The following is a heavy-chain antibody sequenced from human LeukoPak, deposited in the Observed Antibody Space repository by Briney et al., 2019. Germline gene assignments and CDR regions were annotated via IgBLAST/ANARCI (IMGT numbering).Heavy chain of an antibody. CDR1: GHTFSRSY. CDR3: ARDVERGYYYYYYMDV. J-gene: IGHJ6*03. Sequence: ASVKVSCKASGHTFSRSYMHWVRQAPGQGLEWMGVINPSGTWTSYAQKFRGRITMTRDMSTSTAYMELRSLRSDDTAVYYCARDVERGYYYYYYMDVWGKGTTVTVSS. D-gene: IGHD2-21*01. V-gene: IGHV1-46*01. CDR2: INPSGTWT.